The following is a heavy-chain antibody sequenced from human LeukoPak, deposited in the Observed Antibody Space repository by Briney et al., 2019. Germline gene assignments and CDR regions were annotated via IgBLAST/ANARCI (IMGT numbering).Heavy chain of an antibody. D-gene: IGHD6-19*01. CDR2: IYSGGST. Sequence: IQPGGPLRLSCTASGFIVSSNYMNWVRQAPGKGLEWVSIIYSGGSTYYADSVKGRFTISRDNSKNTLYLQMNSLRAEDTAVYYCARSVAGTLDYWGQGTLVTVSS. CDR3: ARSVAGTLDY. V-gene: IGHV3-53*01. CDR1: GFIVSSNY. J-gene: IGHJ4*02.